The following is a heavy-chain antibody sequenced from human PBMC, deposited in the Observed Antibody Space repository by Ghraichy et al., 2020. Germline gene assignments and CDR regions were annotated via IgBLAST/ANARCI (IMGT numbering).Heavy chain of an antibody. CDR1: GGSISSSSYY. CDR2: IYYSGST. Sequence: SETLSLTCTVSGGSISSSSYYWGWIRQPPGKGLEWIGSIYYSGSTYYNPSLKSRVTISVDTSKNQFSLKLSSVTAADTAVYYCASRISDSSWYNWFDPWGQGTLVTVSS. J-gene: IGHJ5*02. CDR3: ASRISDSSWYNWFDP. V-gene: IGHV4-39*01. D-gene: IGHD6-13*01.